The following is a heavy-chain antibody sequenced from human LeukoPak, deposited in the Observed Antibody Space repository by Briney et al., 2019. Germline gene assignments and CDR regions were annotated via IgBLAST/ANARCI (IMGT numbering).Heavy chain of an antibody. V-gene: IGHV1-69*13. CDR2: IIPIFGTA. CDR1: GGTFSSYA. CDR3: ARVKAPKVELRRHYFYGMDV. Sequence: SVKVSCKASGGTFSSYAISWVRQAPGQGLEWMGGIIPIFGTANYAQKFQGRVTITADESTSTAYMELSSLRSEDTAVYYCARVKAPKVELRRHYFYGMDVWGQGTTVTVSS. J-gene: IGHJ6*02. D-gene: IGHD1-7*01.